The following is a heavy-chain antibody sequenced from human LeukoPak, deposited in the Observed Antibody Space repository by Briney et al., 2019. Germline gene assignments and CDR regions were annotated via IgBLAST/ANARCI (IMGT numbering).Heavy chain of an antibody. J-gene: IGHJ6*02. V-gene: IGHV4-59*08. Sequence: PSETLSLTCTVSGGSISSYYWSWIRQPPGKGLEWIGYIYYSGSTNYNPSLNSRVTISVDTSKNQFSLKLSSVTAADTAVYYCARLNHYYYGSGSPRHYYYGMDVWGQGTTVTVSS. CDR1: GGSISSYY. CDR3: ARLNHYYYGSGSPRHYYYGMDV. D-gene: IGHD3-10*01. CDR2: IYYSGST.